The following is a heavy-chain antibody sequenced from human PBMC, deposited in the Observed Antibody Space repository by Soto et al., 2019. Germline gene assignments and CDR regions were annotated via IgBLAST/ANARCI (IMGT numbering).Heavy chain of an antibody. J-gene: IGHJ4*02. CDR1: GGSISSYY. V-gene: IGHV4-59*01. D-gene: IGHD3-16*02. CDR3: ARGDDYIWGSYPPFDY. Sequence: SETLSLTCTVTGGSISSYYWSWIRQPPEKGLEWIGYIYYSGSTNYNPSLKSRVTISVDTSKNQFSLKLSSVTAADTAVYYCARGDDYIWGSYPPFDYWGQGTLVTVSS. CDR2: IYYSGST.